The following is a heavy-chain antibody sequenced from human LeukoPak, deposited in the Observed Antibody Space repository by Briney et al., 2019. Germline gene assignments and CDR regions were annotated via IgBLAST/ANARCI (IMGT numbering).Heavy chain of an antibody. CDR1: GGSISSSSYY. J-gene: IGHJ5*02. Sequence: PSETLSLTCTVSGGSISSSSYYWGWMRQPPGKGLEWIGSIYYSGSTYYNPSLKSRVTISVDTSKNQFSLKLSSVTAADTAVYYCARHTRDDYGDYKWFDPWGQGTLVTVSS. CDR2: IYYSGST. D-gene: IGHD4-17*01. V-gene: IGHV4-39*01. CDR3: ARHTRDDYGDYKWFDP.